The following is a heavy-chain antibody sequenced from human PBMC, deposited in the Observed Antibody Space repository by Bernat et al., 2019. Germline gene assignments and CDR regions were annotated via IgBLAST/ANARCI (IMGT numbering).Heavy chain of an antibody. CDR2: IYYSGST. Sequence: QVQLQESGPGLVKPSETLSLTCTVSGGSISSYYWSWIRQPPGKGLEWIGYIYYSGSTNYNPSLKSRVTISVDTSKNQFSLKLSSVTAADTAVYYCARGNYGDFSSWPFDIWGQGTMVTVSS. V-gene: IGHV4-59*01. CDR1: GGSISSYY. D-gene: IGHD4-17*01. CDR3: ARGNYGDFSSWPFDI. J-gene: IGHJ3*02.